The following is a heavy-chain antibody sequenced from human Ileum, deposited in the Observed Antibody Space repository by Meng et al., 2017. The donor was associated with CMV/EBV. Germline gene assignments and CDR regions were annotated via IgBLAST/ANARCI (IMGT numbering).Heavy chain of an antibody. CDR2: ISSSGNIM. J-gene: IGHJ6*02. Sequence: GESLKISCTASGFIFSNYEVNWVRQAPGKGLEWLSYISSSGNIMYYEDSVKGRFTVSRDNAKNSVYLQMKSLRPEDTAVYYCAATFYDFWNAFYRLDVWGQGNTVNGAS. V-gene: IGHV3-48*03. CDR3: AATFYDFWNAFYRLDV. CDR1: GFIFSNYE. D-gene: IGHD3-3*01.